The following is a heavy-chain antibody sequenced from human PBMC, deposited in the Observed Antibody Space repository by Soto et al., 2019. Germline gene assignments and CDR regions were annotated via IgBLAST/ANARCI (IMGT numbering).Heavy chain of an antibody. CDR2: TYYRSKWYS. CDR1: GDSVSSNSAA. V-gene: IGHV6-1*01. CDR3: ARGPPPLAY. J-gene: IGHJ4*02. Sequence: QVQLQQSGPGLLKPSQTLSLTCAVSGDSVSSNSAAWNWIRQSPSRGLEWLGRTYYRSKWYSYYADSVKGRITINADTSKTQFSLHLTSVTPQDTAVYYCARGPPPLAYWGRGTVVPVSS.